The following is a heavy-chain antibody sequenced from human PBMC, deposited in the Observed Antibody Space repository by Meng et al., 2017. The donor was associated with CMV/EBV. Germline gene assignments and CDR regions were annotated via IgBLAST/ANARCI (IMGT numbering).Heavy chain of an antibody. CDR2: IYYSGST. D-gene: IGHD4-11*01. Sequence: SETLSLTCTVSGGSISSSSYYWGWIRQPPGKGLEWIGSIYYSGSTYYNPSLKSRVTISVDTSKNQFSLKLSSVTAADTAVYYCARAPDPKPTTVTTSEYYFDYWGQGTPVTVSS. CDR1: GGSISSSSYY. V-gene: IGHV4-39*07. CDR3: ARAPDPKPTTVTTSEYYFDY. J-gene: IGHJ4*02.